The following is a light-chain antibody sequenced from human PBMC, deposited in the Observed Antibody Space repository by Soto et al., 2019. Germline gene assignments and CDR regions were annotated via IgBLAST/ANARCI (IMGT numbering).Light chain of an antibody. J-gene: IGKJ1*01. V-gene: IGKV1-39*01. CDR2: AAS. Sequence: DIQMTQSPSSLSASVGDRVTITCRASQSISSYLNWYQQKPGKAPKLLIYAASSLQSGVPSRFSGSGSGTDFTLTISSLQPEDFATYYSRAFGHGTKVDIK. CDR1: QSISSY. CDR3: RA.